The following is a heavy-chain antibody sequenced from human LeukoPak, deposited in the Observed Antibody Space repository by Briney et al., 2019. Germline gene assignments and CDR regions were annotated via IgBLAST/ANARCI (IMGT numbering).Heavy chain of an antibody. D-gene: IGHD3-10*01. CDR2: TYYRSKWYN. Sequence: SQTLSLACAISGDSVSSSSAAWNWIRQSPSRGLEWLGRTYYRSKWYNDYAVSVKSRITINPDTSKNQFSLQLNSVTPEDTAVYYCARDRDLWFGELFVSDAFDIWGQGTMVTVSS. CDR1: GDSVSSSSAA. V-gene: IGHV6-1*01. J-gene: IGHJ3*02. CDR3: ARDRDLWFGELFVSDAFDI.